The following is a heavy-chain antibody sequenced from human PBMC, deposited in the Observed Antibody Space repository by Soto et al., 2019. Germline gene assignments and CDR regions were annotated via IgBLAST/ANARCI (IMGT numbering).Heavy chain of an antibody. V-gene: IGHV3-21*06. J-gene: IGHJ5*02. Sequence: EVQLVESGGGLVKPGGSLRLSCAAFGFTFNRYTMNWVRQAPGKGLEWISSIDTNSGDKYYADSVKGRFTISRDNAKNSLYLQMSSLGVEDTAVYYCARRDATVITDGRGGLLDPWGQGTLVTVSS. CDR2: IDTNSGDK. CDR1: GFTFNRYT. D-gene: IGHD4-17*01. CDR3: ARRDATVITDGRGGLLDP.